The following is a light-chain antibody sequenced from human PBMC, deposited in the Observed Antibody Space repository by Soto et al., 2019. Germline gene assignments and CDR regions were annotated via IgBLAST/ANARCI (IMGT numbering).Light chain of an antibody. CDR2: DAS. V-gene: IGKV3-11*01. J-gene: IGKJ5*01. CDR1: QSVGDY. CDR3: QQRSDWPPIT. Sequence: TVLTQSPATLSLSPGERASLSCRASQSVGDYLAWYQQKPGQAPRLLIYDASTRAAGVPYRFRGSGSGTDFTLTISSVEPEDFGVYYCQQRSDWPPITFGQGTRLEIK.